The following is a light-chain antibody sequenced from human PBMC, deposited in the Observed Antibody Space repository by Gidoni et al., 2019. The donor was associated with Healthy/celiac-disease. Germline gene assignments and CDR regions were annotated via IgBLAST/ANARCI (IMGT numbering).Light chain of an antibody. Sequence: DIVMTHSRLSLPVTPGEPASISCRSSQSLLHSNGYNDLDWYLQKPGQSPQILIYSGANRASGVPDRFSGSGSGTDFTLKISRVEAEDVGVYYCMQDLQTPFTFGPGTKVDIK. V-gene: IGKV2-28*01. CDR1: QSLLHSNGYND. CDR2: SGA. CDR3: MQDLQTPFT. J-gene: IGKJ3*01.